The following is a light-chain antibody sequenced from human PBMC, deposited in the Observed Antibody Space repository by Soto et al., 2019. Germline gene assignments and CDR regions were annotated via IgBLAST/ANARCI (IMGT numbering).Light chain of an antibody. CDR1: QSVLYSTNNKNY. V-gene: IGKV4-1*01. CDR2: WAS. CDR3: QQYYTNPFT. Sequence: DFVMTQSPDSLAVSLGERGTINCKSSQSVLYSTNNKNYLAWYQQKPGQPPKLLIYWASTRESGVPDRFSGSGSGTDFTLTISSLQAEDVALYFCQQYYTNPFTFGGGTKVEIK. J-gene: IGKJ4*01.